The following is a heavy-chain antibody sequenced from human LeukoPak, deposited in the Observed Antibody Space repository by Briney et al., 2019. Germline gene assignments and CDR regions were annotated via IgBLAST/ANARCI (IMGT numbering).Heavy chain of an antibody. V-gene: IGHV4-34*01. Sequence: PSETLSLTCAVYGGSFSGYYWSWIRQPPGKGLEWIGEINHSGSTNYNPSLKSRVTISVDTSKNQFSLKLSSVTAAGTAVYYCARLVGVGAPAYYYYYMDVWGKGTTVTISS. CDR1: GGSFSGYY. CDR3: ARLVGVGAPAYYYYYMDV. CDR2: INHSGST. J-gene: IGHJ6*03. D-gene: IGHD2-15*01.